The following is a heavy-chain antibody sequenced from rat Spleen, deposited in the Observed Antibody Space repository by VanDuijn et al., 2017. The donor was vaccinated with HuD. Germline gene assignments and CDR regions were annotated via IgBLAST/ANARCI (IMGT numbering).Heavy chain of an antibody. D-gene: IGHD1-4*01. V-gene: IGHV5-7*01. CDR2: ISYDGSST. CDR1: GFTFSNYD. J-gene: IGHJ3*01. Sequence: EVQLVESGGASVQPGGSMRLSCAASGFTFSNYDMAWVRQVPTKGLEWVASISYDGSSTYYRDSVKGRFTISRDNAKSTLYLQMDSLRSEDTATYYCATAGTRISRFAYWGQGTLVTVSS. CDR3: ATAGTRISRFAY.